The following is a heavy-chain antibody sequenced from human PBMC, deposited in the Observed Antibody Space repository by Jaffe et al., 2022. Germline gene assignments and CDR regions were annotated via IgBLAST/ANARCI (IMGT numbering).Heavy chain of an antibody. CDR1: GGSISSSNW. D-gene: IGHD3-3*01. Sequence: QVQLQESGPGLVKPSGTLSLTCAVSGGSISSSNWWSWVRQPPGKGLEWIGEIYHSGSTNYNPSLKSRVTISVDKSKNQFSLKLSSVTAADTAVYYCAREVSYYDFWPAGYYYMDVWGKGTTVTVSS. V-gene: IGHV4-4*02. CDR3: AREVSYYDFWPAGYYYMDV. J-gene: IGHJ6*03. CDR2: IYHSGST.